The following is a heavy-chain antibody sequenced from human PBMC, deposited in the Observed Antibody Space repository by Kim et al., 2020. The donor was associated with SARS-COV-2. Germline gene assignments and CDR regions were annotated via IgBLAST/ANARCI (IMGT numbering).Heavy chain of an antibody. CDR3: ARDKRPLGWFDP. Sequence: SETLSLTCTVSGGSVSSGSYYWSWIRQPPGKGLEWIGYIYYSGSTNYNPSLKSRVTISVDTSKNQFSLKLSSVTAADTAVYYCARDKRPLGWFDPWGQGTLVTVSS. CDR2: IYYSGST. J-gene: IGHJ5*02. CDR1: GGSVSSGSYY. V-gene: IGHV4-61*01.